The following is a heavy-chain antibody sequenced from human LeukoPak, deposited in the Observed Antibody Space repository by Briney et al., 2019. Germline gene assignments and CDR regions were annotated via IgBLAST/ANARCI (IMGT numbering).Heavy chain of an antibody. CDR2: ISYDGSNK. V-gene: IGHV3-30*03. CDR1: GYTFSTYG. CDR3: AGGWYFFDY. Sequence: GGSLRLSCEASGYTFSTYGMHWVRQAPGKGLEGVAGISYDGSNKYYADSVKGRFTISRDNSKNTLYLQMNSLRAEVTAVYWCAGGWYFFDYWGQGTLVIVSS. D-gene: IGHD6-19*01. J-gene: IGHJ4*02.